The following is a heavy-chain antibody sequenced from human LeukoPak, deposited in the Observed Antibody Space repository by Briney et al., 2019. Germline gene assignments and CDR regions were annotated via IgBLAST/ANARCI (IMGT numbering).Heavy chain of an antibody. CDR1: GFTFDDYG. CDR2: INWNGGST. Sequence: GGSLRLSCAASGFTFDDYGMSWVRQAPGKGLEWVSGINWNGGSTGYADSVKGRFTISRDNAKNSLYLQMNSLRAEDTAVYYCAREGLYYYGSGSYLKVFDYWGQGTLVTVSS. V-gene: IGHV3-20*04. D-gene: IGHD3-10*01. CDR3: AREGLYYYGSGSYLKVFDY. J-gene: IGHJ4*02.